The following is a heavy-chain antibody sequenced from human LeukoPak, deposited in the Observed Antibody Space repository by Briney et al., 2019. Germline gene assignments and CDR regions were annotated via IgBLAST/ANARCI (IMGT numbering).Heavy chain of an antibody. CDR1: GFTVSSNY. V-gene: IGHV3-66*01. Sequence: PGGSLRLSCAASGFTVSSNYMSWVRQAPGKGLEWVSVIYSGGSTYYADSVKGRFTISRDNSKNTLYLQMNSLRAEDTAVYYCARDNGSGYTYGYEHYYYYLDVWGKGTTVTVSS. CDR2: IYSGGST. J-gene: IGHJ6*03. D-gene: IGHD5-18*01. CDR3: ARDNGSGYTYGYEHYYYYLDV.